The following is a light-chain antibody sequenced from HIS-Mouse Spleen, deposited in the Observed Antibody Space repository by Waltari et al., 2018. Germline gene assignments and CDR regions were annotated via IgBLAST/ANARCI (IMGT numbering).Light chain of an antibody. J-gene: IGLJ2*01. CDR3: YSTDSSGNHRV. CDR2: EDS. V-gene: IGLV3-10*01. CDR1: ALPTKY. Sequence: SYELTQPPSVSVSPVQTARITCSGDALPTKYAYWYQQKSGQAPVLVIYEDSKRPSGSPERFSGASAGTMATLTISGAQVEDEADYYCYSTDSSGNHRVFGGGTKLTVL.